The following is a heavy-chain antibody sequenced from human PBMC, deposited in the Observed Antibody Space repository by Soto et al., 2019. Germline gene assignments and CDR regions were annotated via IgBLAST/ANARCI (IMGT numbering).Heavy chain of an antibody. D-gene: IGHD1-26*01. V-gene: IGHV4-4*07. J-gene: IGHJ4*02. Sequence: QVQLQESGPGLVKPSETLSLTCTVSGDSMTKYYWSWIRQPAGKGLEWIGRVYTSGSTNYNPSLTSRVTMSIGTSNKHFSLTLKSVTAADTAVYYCARTVGAAYYFDFWGQGALVTVSS. CDR1: GDSMTKYY. CDR2: VYTSGST. CDR3: ARTVGAAYYFDF.